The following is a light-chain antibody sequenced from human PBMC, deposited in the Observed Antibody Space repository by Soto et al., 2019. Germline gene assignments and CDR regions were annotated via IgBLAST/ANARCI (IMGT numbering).Light chain of an antibody. J-gene: IGKJ4*01. CDR1: QSVSRN. CDR2: GTS. Sequence: EIVMTQSPATLSVSPGEKTTLSCRASQSVSRNLAWYQQKPGQTPSLLIYGTSTRANGVPARFSASGAGTEFTLTISSLQSEDCTVYYCQQYNNWPLTFGGGTKVEIQ. V-gene: IGKV3-15*01. CDR3: QQYNNWPLT.